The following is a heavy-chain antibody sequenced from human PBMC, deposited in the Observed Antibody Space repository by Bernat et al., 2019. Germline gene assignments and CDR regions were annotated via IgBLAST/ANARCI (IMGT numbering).Heavy chain of an antibody. CDR3: TRLGRVSGVVVYFDY. J-gene: IGHJ4*02. Sequence: DVQLVESGGALVQPGGSLKLSCTASGFTFSGSAIHWVRQASGKGLEWVGRIRSQAHDYATAYTASVKGRFSISRDDSTNTAYLQMTNLKSEDTAVYYCTRLGRVSGVVVYFDYWGQGTLVTVSS. CDR1: GFTFSGSA. CDR2: IRSQAHDYAT. D-gene: IGHD3-3*01. V-gene: IGHV3-73*02.